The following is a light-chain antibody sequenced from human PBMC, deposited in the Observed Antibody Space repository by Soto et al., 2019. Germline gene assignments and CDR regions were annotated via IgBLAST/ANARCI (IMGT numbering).Light chain of an antibody. J-gene: IGKJ4*01. V-gene: IGKV3D-7*01. CDR3: HQDYTLPLT. CDR2: GAS. CDR1: QSISNTY. Sequence: EIVMTQSPATLSLSPGERVTLSCRASQSISNTYLSWYQQKPGQAPRLLIYGASTRATGVPARFSGSGSGTDFTLTISGLQPEDFAVYYCHQDYTLPLTFGGGTRWIS.